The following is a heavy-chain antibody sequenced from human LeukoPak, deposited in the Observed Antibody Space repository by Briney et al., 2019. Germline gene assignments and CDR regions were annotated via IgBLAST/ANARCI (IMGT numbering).Heavy chain of an antibody. D-gene: IGHD3-9*01. Sequence: GGSLRLSCAASGFTFSSYSMNWVRQAPGKGLEWVSSISSSSSYIYYADSVKGRFTISRDNAKNSLYLQMNSLRAEDTAVYYCAREYYDILTGYQNYYGMDVWGQGTTVIVSS. J-gene: IGHJ6*02. CDR3: AREYYDILTGYQNYYGMDV. V-gene: IGHV3-21*01. CDR2: ISSSSSYI. CDR1: GFTFSSYS.